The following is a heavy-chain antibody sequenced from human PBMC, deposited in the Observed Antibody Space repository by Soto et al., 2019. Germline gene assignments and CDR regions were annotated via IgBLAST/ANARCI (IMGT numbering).Heavy chain of an antibody. D-gene: IGHD6-13*01. CDR3: ARRHTSSSAFDP. Sequence: EVRQVQSGAEVKKPGESLRISCKGSGYGFTSCWINWVRQMPGKGLEWMGRIDPSDSYTNYSPSFQGHVTISADKSISTAYLQWSSLKASDTAMYYCARRHTSSSAFDPWGQGTLVTVSS. V-gene: IGHV5-10-1*01. J-gene: IGHJ5*02. CDR2: IDPSDSYT. CDR1: GYGFTSCW.